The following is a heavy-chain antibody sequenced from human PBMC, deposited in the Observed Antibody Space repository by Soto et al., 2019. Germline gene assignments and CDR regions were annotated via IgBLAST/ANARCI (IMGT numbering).Heavy chain of an antibody. J-gene: IGHJ6*02. D-gene: IGHD6-25*01. CDR1: GFTFSDHY. CDR3: SRASATATTFRPTYTMDV. CDR2: TRNKANSYTT. Sequence: EVQLVEAGGGLVQPGGSLRLSCAASGFTFSDHYMDWVRQTPGKGLEWVGRTRNKANSYTTEYAESVKGRFTISRDDSKNSLYLQMNSLKTEDAAVYYCSRASATATTFRPTYTMDVWGQGTTVTVSS. V-gene: IGHV3-72*01.